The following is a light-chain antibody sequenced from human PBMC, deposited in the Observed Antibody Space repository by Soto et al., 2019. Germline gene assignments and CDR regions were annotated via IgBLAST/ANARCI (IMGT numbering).Light chain of an antibody. Sequence: QSVLTQPPSVSGAPGQRVTISCTGSSSNIGAIYDVQWYQQLPGAAPKLLIYGNTNRPSGVPDRFSGSKSGTSASLAITGLQAEDVADYYCLSHDCSLSGPVFGGGTKLTVL. CDR2: GNT. CDR3: LSHDCSLSGPV. V-gene: IGLV1-40*01. J-gene: IGLJ3*02. CDR1: SSNIGAIYD.